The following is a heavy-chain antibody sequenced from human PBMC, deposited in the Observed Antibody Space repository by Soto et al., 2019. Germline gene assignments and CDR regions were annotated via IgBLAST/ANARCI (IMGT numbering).Heavy chain of an antibody. Sequence: SKASGYTLASRALNCVRQATGQGLEWMGWMNPKSGNTGYAQKFQGRVTITADESTSTAYMELSSLRSEDTAVYYCATLPTTYEVTDLDYWGQGTLVTVSS. D-gene: IGHD2-21*02. V-gene: IGHV1-8*03. CDR2: MNPKSGNT. CDR1: GYTLASRA. CDR3: ATLPTTYEVTDLDY. J-gene: IGHJ4*02.